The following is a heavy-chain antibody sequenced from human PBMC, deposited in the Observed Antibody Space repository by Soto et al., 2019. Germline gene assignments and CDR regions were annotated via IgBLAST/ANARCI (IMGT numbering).Heavy chain of an antibody. D-gene: IGHD1-26*01. CDR1: GGSISSYY. V-gene: IGHV4-4*07. CDR2: MYASGSS. CDR3: ARCRVGAVDFDY. Sequence: QVQLQESGPGLLKPSETLSLTCTVSGGSISSYYWPCIRQPAGKALEWIGRMYASGSSNYNPSLKSRVTMSVDTSKNQFSLKLSSVTAADAAVYYCARCRVGAVDFDYWGQGTLVTVSS. J-gene: IGHJ4*02.